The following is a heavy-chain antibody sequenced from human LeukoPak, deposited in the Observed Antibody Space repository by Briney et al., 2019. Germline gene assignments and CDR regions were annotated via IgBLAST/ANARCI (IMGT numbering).Heavy chain of an antibody. J-gene: IGHJ4*02. V-gene: IGHV4-59*11. D-gene: IGHD3-22*01. CDR3: ARDSYYDSSGYTFDY. Sequence: SETLSLTCTVSGGSISSHYWSWIRQPPGKGLEWIGYIYYSGSTNYNPSLKSRVTISVDTSKNQFSLELSSVTAADTAVYYCARDSYYDSSGYTFDYWGQGTLVTVSS. CDR1: GGSISSHY. CDR2: IYYSGST.